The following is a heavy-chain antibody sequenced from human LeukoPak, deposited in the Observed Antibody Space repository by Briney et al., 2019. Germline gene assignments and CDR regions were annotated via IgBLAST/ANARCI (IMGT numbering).Heavy chain of an antibody. J-gene: IGHJ1*01. D-gene: IGHD3-22*01. CDR2: IRYDGSNK. Sequence: GGSLRLSCAASGFTFSSYGMHWVRQAPGKGLEWVAFIRYDGSNKYYADSVKGRFTISRDNSKNTLYLQMNSLRAEDTAVYYCANDYYDSSGYYQSREYFQHWGQGTLVTVSS. V-gene: IGHV3-30*02. CDR3: ANDYYDSSGYYQSREYFQH. CDR1: GFTFSSYG.